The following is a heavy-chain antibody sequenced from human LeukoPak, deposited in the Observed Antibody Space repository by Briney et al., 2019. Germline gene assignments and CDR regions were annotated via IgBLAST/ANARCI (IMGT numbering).Heavy chain of an antibody. V-gene: IGHV4-34*01. CDR2: INHSGST. CDR1: GGSFSGYY. CDR3: ARDHCSGGSCYDY. J-gene: IGHJ4*02. D-gene: IGHD2-15*01. Sequence: SETLSLTCAVYGGSFSGYYWSWIRQPPGKGLEWIGEINHSGSTNYNPSLKSRVTISVDTSKNQFSLKLSSVTAADTAVYYCARDHCSGGSCYDYWGQGTLVTVSS.